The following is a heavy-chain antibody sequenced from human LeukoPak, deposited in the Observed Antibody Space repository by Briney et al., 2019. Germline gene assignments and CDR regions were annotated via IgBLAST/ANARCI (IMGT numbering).Heavy chain of an antibody. Sequence: GSLRLSCAASGFAFSTSWMSWVRQAPGKGLEGVANIKQDGSEKNYVDSVKGRFTISRDNSKNTLYLQMNSLRAEDTAVYYCARRNQQQLGAFDIWGQGTMVTVSS. CDR3: ARRNQQQLGAFDI. J-gene: IGHJ3*02. V-gene: IGHV3-7*03. CDR2: IKQDGSEK. D-gene: IGHD6-13*01. CDR1: GFAFSTSW.